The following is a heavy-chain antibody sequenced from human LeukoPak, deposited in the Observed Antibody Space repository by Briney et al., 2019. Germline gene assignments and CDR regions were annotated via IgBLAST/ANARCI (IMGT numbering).Heavy chain of an antibody. CDR1: GVSISGSTSY. CDR3: ARVGAPDSSSWYSWFDP. Sequence: PSETLSLTCTVSGVSISGSTSYWGWIRQSPGKGLEWIGSIYYSGSTYYNPSLKSRVTISVDTSKNQFSLKLSSVTAADTAVYYCARVGAPDSSSWYSWFDPWGQGTLVTVSS. D-gene: IGHD6-13*01. J-gene: IGHJ5*02. V-gene: IGHV4-39*07. CDR2: IYYSGST.